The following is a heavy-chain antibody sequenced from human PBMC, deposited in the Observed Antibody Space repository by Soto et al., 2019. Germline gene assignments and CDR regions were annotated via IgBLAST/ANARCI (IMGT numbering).Heavy chain of an antibody. CDR2: INHSGST. CDR3: ARGYCSSTSCHRGNYYGMDV. Sequence: ETLSLTCAVYGGSFSGYYWSWIRQPPGKGLEWIGEINHSGSTNYNPSLKSRVTISVDTSKNQFSLKLSSVTAADTAVYYCARGYCSSTSCHRGNYYGMDVWGQGTTVTVSS. V-gene: IGHV4-34*01. D-gene: IGHD2-2*01. J-gene: IGHJ6*02. CDR1: GGSFSGYY.